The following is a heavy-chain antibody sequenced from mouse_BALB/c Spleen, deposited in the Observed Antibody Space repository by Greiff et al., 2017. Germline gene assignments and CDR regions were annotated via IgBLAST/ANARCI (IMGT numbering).Heavy chain of an antibody. D-gene: IGHD2-12*01. CDR1: GFTFSNYW. J-gene: IGHJ4*01. CDR3: TRELMDY. V-gene: IGHV6-6*02. Sequence: EVKLMESGGGLVQPGGSMKLSCVASGFTFSNYWMNWVRQSPEKGLEWVAEIRLKSNNYATHYAESVKGRFTISRDDSKSSVYLQMNNLRAEDTGIYYCTRELMDYWGQGTSVTVSS. CDR2: IRLKSNNYAT.